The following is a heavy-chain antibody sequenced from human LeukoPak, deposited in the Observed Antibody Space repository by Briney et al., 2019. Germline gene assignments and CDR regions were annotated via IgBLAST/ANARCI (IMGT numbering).Heavy chain of an antibody. V-gene: IGHV4-59*01. Sequence: SETLSLTCTVSGGSISIYYWSWIRQPPGKGLEWIGYIYYSGSTNYNPSLKSRVTISVDTSKTQFSLELSSVTAADTAVYYCASHYDILTGYAYWGQGTLVTVSS. CDR2: IYYSGST. J-gene: IGHJ4*02. CDR3: ASHYDILTGYAY. CDR1: GGSISIYY. D-gene: IGHD3-9*01.